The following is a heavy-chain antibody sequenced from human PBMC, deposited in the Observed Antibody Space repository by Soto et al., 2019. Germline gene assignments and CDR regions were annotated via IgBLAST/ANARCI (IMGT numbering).Heavy chain of an antibody. CDR2: ISGSGGST. Sequence: GGSLRLSCAASGFTFSSYAMSWVRQAPGKGLEWVSAISGSGGSTYYADSVKGRFTISRDNSKNTLYLQMDSLRAEDTAVYYCAKDSYDTIYYFDYWGQGTLVTVSS. J-gene: IGHJ4*02. CDR3: AKDSYDTIYYFDY. V-gene: IGHV3-23*01. D-gene: IGHD3-16*01. CDR1: GFTFSSYA.